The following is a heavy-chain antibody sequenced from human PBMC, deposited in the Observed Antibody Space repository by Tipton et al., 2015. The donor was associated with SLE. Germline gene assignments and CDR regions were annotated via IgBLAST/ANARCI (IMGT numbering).Heavy chain of an antibody. CDR2: INSGNGRT. CDR3: AREGAVALDF. Sequence: QLVQSGAEVKKPGASVRVSCKASGYSFNVYSIQWVRQAPGQGLEWMGWINSGNGRTQYSQKFQGRLTFSWDKSATTGYMELDRLTSEDTATYFCAREGAVALDFWGQGTVATVSS. CDR1: GYSFNVYS. V-gene: IGHV1-3*04. J-gene: IGHJ4*02. D-gene: IGHD6-19*01.